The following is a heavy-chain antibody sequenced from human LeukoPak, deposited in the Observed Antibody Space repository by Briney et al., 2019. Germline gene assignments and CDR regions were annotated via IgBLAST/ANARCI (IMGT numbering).Heavy chain of an antibody. V-gene: IGHV3-23*01. D-gene: IGHD6-19*01. Sequence: PGGSLRLSCAASGFTFNNYAMSWVRQAPGKGLEWVSAISNSGGSTFYADSVKGRFTISRDNSNNTLYLQMNSLRAEDTAVYYCAKVGSGWYYFDYWGQGTLVTVSS. CDR3: AKVGSGWYYFDY. CDR2: ISNSGGST. CDR1: GFTFNNYA. J-gene: IGHJ4*02.